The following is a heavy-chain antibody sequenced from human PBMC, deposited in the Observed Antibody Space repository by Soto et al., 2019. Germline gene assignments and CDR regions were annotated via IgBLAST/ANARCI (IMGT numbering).Heavy chain of an antibody. Sequence: SLKISCAASGFTFHDYAMHWVRQGQGKGLEWVSGITWNSGSIDYADSVKGRFTISRDNAKNSLYLQMNSLRPEDTALYYCAKDIREYSSGWTYFDYWGHGTLVTVPQ. CDR1: GFTFHDYA. D-gene: IGHD6-19*01. CDR3: AKDIREYSSGWTYFDY. J-gene: IGHJ4*01. CDR2: ITWNSGSI. V-gene: IGHV3-9*01.